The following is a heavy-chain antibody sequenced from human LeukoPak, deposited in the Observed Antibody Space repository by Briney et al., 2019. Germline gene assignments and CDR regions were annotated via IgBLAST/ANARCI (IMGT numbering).Heavy chain of an antibody. Sequence: SETLSLTCAVYGGSFSGYYWSWIRQPPGKGLGWIGEINHSGSTNYNPSLKSRVTISVDTSKNQFSLKLSSVTAADTAVYYCARGGGIYYYGSGSYSNDYWGQGTLVTVSS. V-gene: IGHV4-34*01. J-gene: IGHJ4*02. CDR2: INHSGST. CDR3: ARGGGIYYYGSGSYSNDY. D-gene: IGHD3-10*01. CDR1: GGSFSGYY.